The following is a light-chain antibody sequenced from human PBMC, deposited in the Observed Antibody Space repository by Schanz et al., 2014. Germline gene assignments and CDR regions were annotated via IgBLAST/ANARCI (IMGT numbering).Light chain of an antibody. V-gene: IGLV2-8*01. CDR2: DVS. J-gene: IGLJ2*01. CDR3: SSYAGSDNVV. Sequence: QSALTQPASVSGSPGQSITISCTGTSSDVGGYDYVSWYQQHPGKAPKLMIYDVSERPSGVPDRFSGTKSGNSASLTVSGLQAEDEADYYCSSYAGSDNVVFGGGTKVTVL. CDR1: SSDVGGYDY.